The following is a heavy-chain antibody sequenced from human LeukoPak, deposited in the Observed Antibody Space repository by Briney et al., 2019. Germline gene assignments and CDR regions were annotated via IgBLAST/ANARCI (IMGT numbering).Heavy chain of an antibody. CDR1: GYTFTSYG. Sequence: ASVKVSCKASGYTFTSYGINWVRQAPGQGLEWMGWISAYNGNTNYAQKLQGRVTMTTDTSTSTAYMELRSLRSDDTAVYYCARVYYDFWSGYEYDAFDFWGQGTMVTVSS. J-gene: IGHJ3*01. D-gene: IGHD3-3*01. V-gene: IGHV1-18*01. CDR2: ISAYNGNT. CDR3: ARVYYDFWSGYEYDAFDF.